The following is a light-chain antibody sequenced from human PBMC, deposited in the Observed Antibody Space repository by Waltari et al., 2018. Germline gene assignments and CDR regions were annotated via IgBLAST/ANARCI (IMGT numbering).Light chain of an antibody. J-gene: IGKJ1*01. Sequence: ETVMTQSPGTLSVCPGERAPVPCKTSQTISSNLAWYQQKPGQAPRLLIYGASIRATAIPARFSGSGFGTEFTLTISSLQSEDFAVYYCQQYNNWPPWTFGQGTKVEIK. V-gene: IGKV3-15*01. CDR3: QQYNNWPPWT. CDR2: GAS. CDR1: QTISSN.